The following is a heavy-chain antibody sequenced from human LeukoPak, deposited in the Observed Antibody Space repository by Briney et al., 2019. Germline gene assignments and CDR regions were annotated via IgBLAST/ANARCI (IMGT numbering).Heavy chain of an antibody. CDR3: AKDVCTSPRGLLYFDS. CDR2: ISGFNT. CDR1: GFAFSNYA. D-gene: IGHD2-8*01. Sequence: GGSLRLSCTTSGFAFSNYAMNWVRQAPGKGPEWVSGISGFNTYYADSVKGRFTIFRDNSKNVLYLQMDRLRAEDTAVYSCAKDVCTSPRGLLYFDSWGQGTLVTVSS. V-gene: IGHV3-23*01. J-gene: IGHJ4*02.